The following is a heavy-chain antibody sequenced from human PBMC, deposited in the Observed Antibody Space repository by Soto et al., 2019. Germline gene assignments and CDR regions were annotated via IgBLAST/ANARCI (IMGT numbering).Heavy chain of an antibody. Sequence: PGRSLRLSCTASGFTFGDYAMSWVRQAPGQGLEWVGFIRSKAYGGTTEYAASVKGRFTISRDDSKSIAYLQMNSLKTEDTAVYYCTGGSRAVWGQVTLFTVSS. CDR2: IRSKAYGGTT. D-gene: IGHD2-2*01. J-gene: IGHJ4*02. CDR3: TGGSRAV. V-gene: IGHV3-49*04. CDR1: GFTFGDYA.